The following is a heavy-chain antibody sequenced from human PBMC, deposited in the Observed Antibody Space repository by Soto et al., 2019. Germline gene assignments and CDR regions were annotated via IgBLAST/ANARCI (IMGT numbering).Heavy chain of an antibody. CDR3: ALGWGYYETYYYYYGMDV. V-gene: IGHV1-69*02. CDR1: GGTFSSYP. Sequence: SVKVSCKASGGTFSSYPISWVRQAPGQGLEWMGRIIPILGIANYAQKFQGRVTITADKSTSTAYMELRNLRSDDTAVYYCALGWGYYETYYYYYGMDVWGQGTTVTVSS. CDR2: IIPILGIA. D-gene: IGHD3-22*01. J-gene: IGHJ6*02.